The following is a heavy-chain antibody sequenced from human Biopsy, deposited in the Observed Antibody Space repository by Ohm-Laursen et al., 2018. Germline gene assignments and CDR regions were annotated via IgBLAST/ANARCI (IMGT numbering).Heavy chain of an antibody. Sequence: GTLSLTCAVSGDSINSSYWSWIRQPPGKGLEWIGFISNSGNTNYNPSLKSRVTISVDTSKNQISLKLGSVTVADTAVFYCARRGSGGRSFDYWGQGSLVTVSS. D-gene: IGHD2-15*01. J-gene: IGHJ4*02. CDR3: ARRGSGGRSFDY. V-gene: IGHV4-59*08. CDR2: ISNSGNT. CDR1: GDSINSSY.